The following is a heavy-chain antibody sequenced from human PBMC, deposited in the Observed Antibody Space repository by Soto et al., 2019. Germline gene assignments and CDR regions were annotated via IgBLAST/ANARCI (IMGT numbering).Heavy chain of an antibody. CDR1: RFTFSTYW. V-gene: IGHV3-74*03. CDR3: ARLRSTTLGGGDAFDT. Sequence: EVQLVESGGGLVQPGGSLRLSCAASRFTFSTYWMHWVRQVPGKGLVWVSRINSDGSSTTYADSVKGRFTISRDNAKNTLYLQMNSLRAEDTAVYYCARLRSTTLGGGDAFDTWDQGTMVTVSS. J-gene: IGHJ3*02. D-gene: IGHD4-17*01. CDR2: INSDGSST.